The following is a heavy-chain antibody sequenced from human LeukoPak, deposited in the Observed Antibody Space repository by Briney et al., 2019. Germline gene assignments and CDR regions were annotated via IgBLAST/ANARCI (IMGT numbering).Heavy chain of an antibody. CDR3: ARGVRQWLLTYYFDY. V-gene: IGHV3-30*02. Sequence: GGSLRLSCAASGFTFSSYGMHWVRQAPGKGLEWVAFIRYDGGKKYYADSVKGRFTISRDNAKNSLYLQMNSLRAEDTAVYYCARGVRQWLLTYYFDYWGQGTLVTVSS. CDR2: IRYDGGKK. J-gene: IGHJ4*02. CDR1: GFTFSSYG. D-gene: IGHD6-19*01.